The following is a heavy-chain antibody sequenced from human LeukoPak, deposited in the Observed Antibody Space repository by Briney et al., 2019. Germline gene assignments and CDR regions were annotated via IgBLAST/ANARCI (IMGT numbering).Heavy chain of an antibody. CDR3: ARGGDGYNYDAFDI. V-gene: IGHV1-18*01. CDR1: GHTFTSYG. Sequence: ASVKVSCKASGHTFTSYGISWVRQAPGQGLEWMGWISAYNGNTNYAQKLQGRVTMTTDTYTSTVYMEVRSLRSDDTAVYYCARGGDGYNYDAFDIWGQGTMVTVSS. D-gene: IGHD5-24*01. J-gene: IGHJ3*02. CDR2: ISAYNGNT.